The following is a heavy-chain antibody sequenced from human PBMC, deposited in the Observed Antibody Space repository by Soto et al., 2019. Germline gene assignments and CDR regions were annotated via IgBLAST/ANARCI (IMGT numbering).Heavy chain of an antibody. D-gene: IGHD1-26*01. CDR1: GFTFSSYA. J-gene: IGHJ4*02. Sequence: PVGSLRLSCAASGFTFSSYAMSWVRQAPGKGLEWVSAISGSGGSTYYADSVKGRFTISRDNSKNTLYLQMNSLRAEDTAVYYRAKVYSGSYGYFDYWGQGTLVTVSS. V-gene: IGHV3-23*01. CDR2: ISGSGGST. CDR3: AKVYSGSYGYFDY.